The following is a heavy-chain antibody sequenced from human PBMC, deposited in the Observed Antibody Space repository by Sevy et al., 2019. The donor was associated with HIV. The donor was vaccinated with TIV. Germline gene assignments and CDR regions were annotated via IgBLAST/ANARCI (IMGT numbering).Heavy chain of an antibody. V-gene: IGHV3-21*06. Sequence: GGSLRLSCAASGFTFNSYFMNWVRQTPGKGLEWVSSFSSASSYIFYAASVKGRFTISRDNALNSLYLEMNGLRAEDMDIYYCARGDYYGSLYYFDHWGQGILVTVSS. D-gene: IGHD3-10*01. J-gene: IGHJ4*02. CDR3: ARGDYYGSLYYFDH. CDR1: GFTFNSYF. CDR2: FSSASSYI.